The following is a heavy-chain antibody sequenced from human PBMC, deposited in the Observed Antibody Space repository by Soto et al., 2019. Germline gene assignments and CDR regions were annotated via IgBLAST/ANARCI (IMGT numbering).Heavy chain of an antibody. CDR3: TRGGHFYEYMS. D-gene: IGHD3-3*02. CDR2: IAYNGGT. V-gene: IGHV4-61*08. J-gene: IGHJ4*02. CDR1: DGSVSSYGYY. Sequence: QVQLQESGPGLVKPSETLSLTCTVSDGSVSSYGYYWTWVRQAPGKGLEWIGYIAYNGGTSYNPSLRSRVTISVDTSKSQFSLDLSFATAADTSLYYCTRGGHFYEYMSWGQGTLVTVSS.